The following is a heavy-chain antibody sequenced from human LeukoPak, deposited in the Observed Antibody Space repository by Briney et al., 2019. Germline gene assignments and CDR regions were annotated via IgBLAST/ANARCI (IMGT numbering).Heavy chain of an antibody. V-gene: IGHV3-74*01. Sequence: GGSLRLSCAASGNYWMHWVRQPPGKGLVWVSRIYVDGRTTNYADSVKGRFTIPRDNAKNTVYLEMNSLSVEDTATYYCIRDFRSADLWGQGTLVTVTS. J-gene: IGHJ5*02. CDR1: GNYW. CDR2: IYVDGRTT. CDR3: IRDFRSADL.